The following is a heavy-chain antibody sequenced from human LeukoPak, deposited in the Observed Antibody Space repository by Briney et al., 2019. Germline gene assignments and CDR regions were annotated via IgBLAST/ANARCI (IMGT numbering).Heavy chain of an antibody. CDR3: ARAITIFGVVIDGFDI. Sequence: GGSLRLSCAASGFTFSNYWMDWVRQAPGKGLVWVSSISPSSSYIYYADSVKGRFTISRDNAKNSLYLQMNSLRAEDTAVYYCARAITIFGVVIDGFDIWGQGTMVTVSS. J-gene: IGHJ3*02. D-gene: IGHD3-3*01. CDR1: GFTFSNYW. CDR2: ISPSSSYI. V-gene: IGHV3-21*01.